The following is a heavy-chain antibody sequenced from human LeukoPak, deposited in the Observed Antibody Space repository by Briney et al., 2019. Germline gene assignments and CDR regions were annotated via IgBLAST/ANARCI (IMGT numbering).Heavy chain of an antibody. J-gene: IGHJ4*02. Sequence: GGSLRLSCAASGFTFRTYSMNWVRQAPGKGLEWVSSISSGSSYIYYADSVKGRFTISRDNAKNSLYLQMNSLRAEDTAVYYCAGLSITIFGVVSSWGQGTLVTVSS. CDR3: AGLSITIFGVVSS. D-gene: IGHD3-3*01. V-gene: IGHV3-21*01. CDR1: GFTFRTYS. CDR2: ISSGSSYI.